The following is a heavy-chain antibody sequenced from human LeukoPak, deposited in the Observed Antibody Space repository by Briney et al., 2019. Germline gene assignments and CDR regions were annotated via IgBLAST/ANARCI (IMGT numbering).Heavy chain of an antibody. Sequence: QPGRPLRLSCAASGFTFSSYGMHWVRQATGKGLEWVAVISYDGSNKYYADSVKGRFTISRDNSKNTLYLQMNSLRAEDTAVYYCAKEPTTRAGTEYPDYWGQGTLVTVSS. CDR1: GFTFSSYG. CDR2: ISYDGSNK. J-gene: IGHJ4*02. V-gene: IGHV3-30*18. D-gene: IGHD1-7*01. CDR3: AKEPTTRAGTEYPDY.